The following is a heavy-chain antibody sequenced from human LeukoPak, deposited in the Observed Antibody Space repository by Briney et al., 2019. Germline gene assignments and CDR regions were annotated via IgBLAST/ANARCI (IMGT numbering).Heavy chain of an antibody. CDR3: VRDGDDYNFDY. D-gene: IGHD5-24*01. J-gene: IGHJ4*02. Sequence: GGSLRLSCAASGFTFSNYWMHWVRQAPGKGLVWVSRVKGDGTFTNYAASVKGRFTISRDNAKYTLYLQMHSLRAEDTAIYYCVRDGDDYNFDYWGQGSLVTVSS. V-gene: IGHV3-74*01. CDR2: VKGDGTFT. CDR1: GFTFSNYW.